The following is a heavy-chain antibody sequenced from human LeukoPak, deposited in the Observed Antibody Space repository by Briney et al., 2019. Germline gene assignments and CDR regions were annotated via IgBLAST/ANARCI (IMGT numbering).Heavy chain of an antibody. CDR2: IWYDGSNK. CDR3: AKDLAYSSTSLDY. D-gene: IGHD2-2*01. V-gene: IGHV3-33*06. Sequence: PGGSLRLSCAASGFTFSSYGMHWVRQAPGKGLELVAVIWYDGSNKYYADSVKGRFTISRDNSKNTLYLQMNSLRAEDTAVYYCAKDLAYSSTSLDYWGQGTLVTVSS. J-gene: IGHJ4*02. CDR1: GFTFSSYG.